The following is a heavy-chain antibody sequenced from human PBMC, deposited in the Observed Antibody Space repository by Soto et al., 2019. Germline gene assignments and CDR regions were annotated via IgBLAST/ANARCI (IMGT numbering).Heavy chain of an antibody. CDR2: ISYDGSNK. CDR1: GFTFSSYA. D-gene: IGHD2-2*01. Sequence: QVQLVESGGGVVQPGRSLRLSCAASGFTFSSYAMHWVRQAPGQGLEWVAVISYDGSNKYYADYVKGRFTISRDNSKNTRYLQMNSLRDEDTAVYYCARVRDQRLFYYYYVMDVWGQGTTVNVSS. CDR3: ARVRDQRLFYYYYVMDV. J-gene: IGHJ6*02. V-gene: IGHV3-30-3*01.